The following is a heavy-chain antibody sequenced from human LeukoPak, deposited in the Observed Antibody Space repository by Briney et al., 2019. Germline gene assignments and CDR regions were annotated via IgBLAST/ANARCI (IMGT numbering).Heavy chain of an antibody. J-gene: IGHJ5*02. CDR2: ISYDGSNK. CDR3: AKGPSSWYGFWFDP. CDR1: GFTFSSYG. V-gene: IGHV3-30*18. D-gene: IGHD6-13*01. Sequence: GGSLRLSCAASGFTFSSYGMHWVRQAPGKGLEWVAVISYDGSNKYYADSVKGRFTTSRDNSKNTLYLQMNSLRAEDTAVYYCAKGPSSWYGFWFDPWGQGTLVTVSS.